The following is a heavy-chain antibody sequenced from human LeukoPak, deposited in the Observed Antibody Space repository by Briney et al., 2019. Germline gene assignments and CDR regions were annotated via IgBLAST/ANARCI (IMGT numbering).Heavy chain of an antibody. Sequence: GGSLRLSCAASGFTFSSYGMHWVRQAPGKGLEWVAVISYDGSNKYYADSVKGRFTISRDNAKNSLSLQMNSLRAEDTAVYYCARDRYGDYVVDYWGQGTLVTVSS. J-gene: IGHJ4*02. CDR3: ARDRYGDYVVDY. D-gene: IGHD4-17*01. V-gene: IGHV3-30*03. CDR2: ISYDGSNK. CDR1: GFTFSSYG.